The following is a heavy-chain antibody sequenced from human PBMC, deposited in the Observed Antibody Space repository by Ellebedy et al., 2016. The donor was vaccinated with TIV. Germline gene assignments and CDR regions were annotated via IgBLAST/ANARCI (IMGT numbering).Heavy chain of an antibody. CDR2: INHSGST. CDR3: ARGPGGSYRYYYYYYMDV. Sequence: GSLRLXXAASGFTFSSYSMNWVRQAPGKGLEWIGEINHSGSTNYNPSLKSRVTISVDTSKNQFSLKLSSVTAADTAVYYCARGPGGSYRYYYYYYMDVWGKGTTVTVSS. CDR1: GFTFSSYS. D-gene: IGHD1-26*01. J-gene: IGHJ6*03. V-gene: IGHV4-34*01.